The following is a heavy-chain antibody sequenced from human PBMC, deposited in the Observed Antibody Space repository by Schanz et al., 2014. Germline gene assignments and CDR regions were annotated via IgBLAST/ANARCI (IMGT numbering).Heavy chain of an antibody. V-gene: IGHV3-23*01. CDR1: GFNFSDYA. Sequence: EVHLLESGGGLVPPGGSLRLSCAASGFNFSDYAMCWVRQAPGKGLEWVSAISGGGGTTYYTDSVKGRFTISRDNSKNALYLQMNSLRAENTAVYYCARIGGSVIDYWAQGTLVTVSS. J-gene: IGHJ4*02. D-gene: IGHD3-10*01. CDR3: ARIGGSVIDY. CDR2: ISGGGGTT.